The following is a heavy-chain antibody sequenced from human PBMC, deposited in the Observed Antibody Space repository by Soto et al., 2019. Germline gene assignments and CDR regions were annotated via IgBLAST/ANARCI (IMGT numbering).Heavy chain of an antibody. D-gene: IGHD1-26*01. CDR2: LYWNDDR. CDR1: GFSLSSIGVG. CDR3: AHSASVPCCYYFDS. Sequence: QITLKESGPALVKPTQTLTLTCTFSGFSLSSIGVGVGWIRQPPGKALEWLALLYWNDDRRYSPSLKSRLTITKDTSKHQLVLTMTNMDPADTATYYCAHSASVPCCYYFDSWGQVTLVTVSS. J-gene: IGHJ4*02. V-gene: IGHV2-5*01.